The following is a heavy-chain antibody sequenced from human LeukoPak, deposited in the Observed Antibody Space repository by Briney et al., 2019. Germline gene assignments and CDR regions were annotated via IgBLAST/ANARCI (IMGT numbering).Heavy chain of an antibody. CDR1: GYTFTGYY. Sequence: ASVKVSYKASGYTFTGYYMHWVRQAPGQGLEWMGWINPNSGGTNYAQKFQGRVTMTRDTSISTAYMELSRLRSDDTAVYYCARDIRVRGVILFDYWGQGTLVTVSS. CDR3: ARDIRVRGVILFDY. CDR2: INPNSGGT. J-gene: IGHJ4*02. V-gene: IGHV1-2*02. D-gene: IGHD3-10*01.